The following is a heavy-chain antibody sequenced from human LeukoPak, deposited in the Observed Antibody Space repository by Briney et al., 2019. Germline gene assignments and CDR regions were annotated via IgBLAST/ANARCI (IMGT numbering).Heavy chain of an antibody. CDR3: ARYLVPTIRMSGAFDI. J-gene: IGHJ3*02. CDR2: VHSGGNT. Sequence: GGSLRLSCTVSGFTVSSNYMSWVRQAPGKGLEWVSVVHSGGNTYHAASVKGRFSISRDISKNTLYLQMNSLRAEDTAVYYCARYLVPTIRMSGAFDIWGQGTMVTVSS. CDR1: GFTVSSNY. V-gene: IGHV3-66*01. D-gene: IGHD5-12*01.